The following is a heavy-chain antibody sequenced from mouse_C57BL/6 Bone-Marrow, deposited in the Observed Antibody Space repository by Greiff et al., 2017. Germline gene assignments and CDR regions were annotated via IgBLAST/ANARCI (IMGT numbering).Heavy chain of an antibody. J-gene: IGHJ3*01. Sequence: EVKLVESGGGLVKPGGSLKLSCAASGFTFSSYAMSWVRQTPEKRLEWVATISDGGSYTYYPDNVKGRVTISRDNAKNNLYLQMSQLKSEDTAMYYCARDRRFITTVGAPFAYWGQGTLVTVSA. CDR3: ARDRRFITTVGAPFAY. V-gene: IGHV5-4*01. CDR2: ISDGGSYT. D-gene: IGHD1-1*01. CDR1: GFTFSSYA.